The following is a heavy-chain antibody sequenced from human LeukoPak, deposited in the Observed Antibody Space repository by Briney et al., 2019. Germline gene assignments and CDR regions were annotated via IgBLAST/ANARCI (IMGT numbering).Heavy chain of an antibody. V-gene: IGHV3-53*01. D-gene: IGHD3-22*01. J-gene: IGHJ4*02. Sequence: GGSLRLSCAASGFTVSSNYMSWVRQAPGKGLEWVSVIYSGGSTYYADSVKGRFSISRDNSKNTLYLQMNSLRAEDTAVYYCARGKPDSSGYYFLDYWGQGTLVTVSS. CDR3: ARGKPDSSGYYFLDY. CDR1: GFTVSSNY. CDR2: IYSGGST.